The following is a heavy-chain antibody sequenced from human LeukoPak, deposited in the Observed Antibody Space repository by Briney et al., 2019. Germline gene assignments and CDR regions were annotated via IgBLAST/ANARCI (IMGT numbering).Heavy chain of an antibody. D-gene: IGHD3-22*01. CDR2: MYYSGST. J-gene: IGHJ5*02. CDR1: VGSISRGDYY. Sequence: SETLSLTCTVSVGSISRGDYYWSWIRHPPGKCLEWLAYMYYSGSTYYNPSLKSRVTMSADTSKNQLSLKLSSVTAADTAVYYCARPYYYDSRIDPWGQGILVTVSS. V-gene: IGHV4-30-4*01. CDR3: ARPYYYDSRIDP.